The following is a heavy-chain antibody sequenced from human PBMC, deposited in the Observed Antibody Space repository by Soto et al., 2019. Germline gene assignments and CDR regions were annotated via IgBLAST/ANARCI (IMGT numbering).Heavy chain of an antibody. Sequence: QVQLVESGGGVVQPGRSLRLSCAASGFTFSSYGMHWVRQAPGKGLEWVAVISYDGSNKYYADSVKGRFTISRDNSNNTLYLQMNSLRAEDTAVYYCGNDYPCPDYDFWSGHMDFWGQGTNLTVSS. CDR3: GNDYPCPDYDFWSGHMDF. CDR2: ISYDGSNK. J-gene: IGHJ6*02. D-gene: IGHD3-3*01. CDR1: GFTFSSYG. V-gene: IGHV3-30*18.